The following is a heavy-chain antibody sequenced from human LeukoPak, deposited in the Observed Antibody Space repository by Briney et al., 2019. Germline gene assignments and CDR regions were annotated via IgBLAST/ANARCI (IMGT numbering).Heavy chain of an antibody. D-gene: IGHD6-13*01. V-gene: IGHV3-48*04. J-gene: IGHJ5*02. CDR2: ISGSSSTI. CDR3: ARGSAYSSSWYGWFDP. Sequence: GGSLRLSCAASGFTFSTYSMNWVRQAPGKGLEWVSYISGSSSTIYYADSVKGRVTISRDNAKNSLYLQMNSLRAEDTAVYYCARGSAYSSSWYGWFDPWGQGTLVTVSS. CDR1: GFTFSTYS.